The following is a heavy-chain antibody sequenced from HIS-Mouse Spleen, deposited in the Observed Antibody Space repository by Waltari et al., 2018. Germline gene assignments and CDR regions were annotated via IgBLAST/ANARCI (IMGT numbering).Heavy chain of an antibody. V-gene: IGHV4-34*01. J-gene: IGHJ4*02. CDR2: INHSGST. CDR3: VGVIAAAGPFDY. CDR1: GGSFSGYY. Sequence: QVQLQQWGAGLLKPSETLSLTCAVYGGSFSGYYWSWIRQPPGKGLEWIGEINHSGSTNYNPSLKSRVTISVDTSKNQFSRKLSSVTAADTAVYYCVGVIAAAGPFDYWGQGTLVTVSS. D-gene: IGHD6-13*01.